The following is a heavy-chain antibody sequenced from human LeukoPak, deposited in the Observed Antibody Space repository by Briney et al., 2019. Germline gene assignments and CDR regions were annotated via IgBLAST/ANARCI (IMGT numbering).Heavy chain of an antibody. D-gene: IGHD4-23*01. J-gene: IGHJ4*02. V-gene: IGHV4-59*01. CDR1: GDSMNNYY. CDR2: IYYSGST. CDR3: ARNLYGGNLNYFDY. Sequence: SETLSLTCTVSGDSMNNYYWTWIRQPPGKGLDWIGYIYYSGSTNYNPSLKSRVTISVDTSKNQFSLKLSSVTAADTAVYYCARNLYGGNLNYFDYWGQGTLVTVSS.